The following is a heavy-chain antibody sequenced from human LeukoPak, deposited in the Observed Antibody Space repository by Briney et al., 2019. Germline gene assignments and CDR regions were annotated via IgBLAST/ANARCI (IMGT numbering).Heavy chain of an antibody. CDR2: IYHRGST. D-gene: IGHD3-10*01. J-gene: IGHJ5*02. Sequence: SETLSLTCTVSGGSISSYYWSWIRQPPGKGLEWVGSIYHRGSTYYNPSLRSRVTISLDRSKKKFSLKLTSVTAADTAVYYCARESNYHGSGTGWFDPWGQGTLVTVSS. CDR3: ARESNYHGSGTGWFDP. V-gene: IGHV4-38-2*02. CDR1: GGSISSYY.